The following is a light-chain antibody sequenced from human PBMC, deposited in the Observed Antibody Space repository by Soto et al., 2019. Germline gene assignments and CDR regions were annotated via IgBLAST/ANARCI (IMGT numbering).Light chain of an antibody. CDR3: QQRSNWPPLT. CDR1: QSVSSD. V-gene: IGKV3-11*01. Sequence: EIVLTQSPATLSLSPGERATLSCMASQSVSSDLAWYQQKPGQAPRLLIYDASNRAAGIPARFSGSGSGTDFTLTICSLEPEDFAVYYWQQRSNWPPLTFGGGTKVEIK. CDR2: DAS. J-gene: IGKJ4*01.